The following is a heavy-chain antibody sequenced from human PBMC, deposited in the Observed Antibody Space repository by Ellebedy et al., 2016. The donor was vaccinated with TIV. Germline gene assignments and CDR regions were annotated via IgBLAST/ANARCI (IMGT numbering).Heavy chain of an antibody. Sequence: PGGSLRLSCAASGFTFDDYGMSWVRQSPGKGLEWVPGIIWNGGTSGYAASVRGRFTISRDNAKNSLYLQMISLGAEDVGLYYCARVSVALEVAGEGAGMDVWGEGTTVTVSA. V-gene: IGHV3-20*04. CDR3: ARVSVALEVAGEGAGMDV. CDR2: IIWNGGTS. D-gene: IGHD6-19*01. CDR1: GFTFDDYG. J-gene: IGHJ6*04.